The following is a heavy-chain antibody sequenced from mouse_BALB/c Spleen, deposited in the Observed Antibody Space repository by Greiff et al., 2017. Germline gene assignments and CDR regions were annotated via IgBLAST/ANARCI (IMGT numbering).Heavy chain of an antibody. CDR1: GFSLTGYG. CDR2: IWGDGST. J-gene: IGHJ4*01. CDR3: AREAPYDYGIYYYAMDY. D-gene: IGHD2-4*01. Sequence: VKLMESGPGLVAPSQSLSITCTVSGFSLTGYGVNWVRQPPGKGLVWLGMIWGDGSTDYNSALKSRLSISKDNSKSQVFLKMNSLQTDDTARYYCAREAPYDYGIYYYAMDYWGQGTSVTVSS. V-gene: IGHV2-6-7*01.